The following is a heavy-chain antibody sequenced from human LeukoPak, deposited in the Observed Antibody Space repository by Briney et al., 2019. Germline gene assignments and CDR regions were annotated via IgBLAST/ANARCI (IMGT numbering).Heavy chain of an antibody. Sequence: PGRSLRLSCAASGFPFSSYGMHWVRQAPREGLEWVTLISYDGSNEYYADSVKGRFTISRDSSEDTLFLQMNSLRVEDTAVYYCARDVYSSGSYYFDYWGQGTLVTVSS. CDR2: ISYDGSNE. V-gene: IGHV3-33*01. CDR1: GFPFSSYG. D-gene: IGHD3-10*01. CDR3: ARDVYSSGSYYFDY. J-gene: IGHJ4*02.